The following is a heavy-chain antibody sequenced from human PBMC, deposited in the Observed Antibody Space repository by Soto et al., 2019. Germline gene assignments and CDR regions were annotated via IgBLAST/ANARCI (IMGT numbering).Heavy chain of an antibody. CDR3: VRPRPSGENYGMDV. Sequence: QVQLVQSGAEVKRPGASVKITCKASGYTFISYYMYWVRQAPGQGLEWMGVINPRGGDTKYAQKFQGRVSVTSDTATSTVSMELSSLRSDDTAVYYCVRPRPSGENYGMDVWGQGTTVTVSS. CDR2: INPRGGDT. V-gene: IGHV1-46*01. CDR1: GYTFISYY. J-gene: IGHJ6*02. D-gene: IGHD3-16*01.